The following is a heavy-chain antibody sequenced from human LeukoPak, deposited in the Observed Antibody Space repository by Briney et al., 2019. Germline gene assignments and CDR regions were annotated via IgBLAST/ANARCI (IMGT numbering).Heavy chain of an antibody. CDR3: ARGPFVGATIRSYLDY. J-gene: IGHJ4*02. CDR1: GFTFSSYA. D-gene: IGHD1-26*01. V-gene: IGHV3-64*01. Sequence: PGGSLRLSCAASGFTFSSYAMHWVRQAPGKGLEYVSAISSNGGSTYYASSVKGRFTISRDNSKNTLYLQMGSLRAEDMAVYYCARGPFVGATIRSYLDYWGQGTLVTVSS. CDR2: ISSNGGST.